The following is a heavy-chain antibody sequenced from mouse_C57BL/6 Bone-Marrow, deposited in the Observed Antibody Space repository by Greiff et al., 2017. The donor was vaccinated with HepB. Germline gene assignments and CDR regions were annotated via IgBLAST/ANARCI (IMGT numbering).Heavy chain of an antibody. Sequence: VMLVESGAELARPGASVKMSCKASGYTFTSYTMHWVKQRPGQGLEWIGYINPSSGYTKYNQKFKDKATLTADKSSSTAYMQLSSLTSEDSAVYYCARHYYGSSYWYFDVWGTGTTVTVSS. V-gene: IGHV1-4*01. CDR2: INPSSGYT. J-gene: IGHJ1*03. D-gene: IGHD1-1*01. CDR1: GYTFTSYT. CDR3: ARHYYGSSYWYFDV.